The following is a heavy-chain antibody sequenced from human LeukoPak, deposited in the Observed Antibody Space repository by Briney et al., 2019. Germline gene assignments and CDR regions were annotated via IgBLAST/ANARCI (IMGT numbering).Heavy chain of an antibody. V-gene: IGHV4-61*01. CDR2: IYYSGST. Sequence: PSETLSLTCTVSGGSISSSSYYWSWIRQPPGKGLEWIGYIYYSGSTNYNPSLKSRVTISVDTSKNQFSLKLSSVTAADTAVYYCARERPLGSYYGSGSYPDYWGQGTLVTVSS. CDR3: ARERPLGSYYGSGSYPDY. CDR1: GGSISSSSYY. D-gene: IGHD3-10*01. J-gene: IGHJ4*02.